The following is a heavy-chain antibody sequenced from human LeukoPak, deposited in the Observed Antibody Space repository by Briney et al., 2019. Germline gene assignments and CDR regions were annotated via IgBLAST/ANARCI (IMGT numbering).Heavy chain of an antibody. Sequence: GGSLRLSCAASGFTFSSYGMHWVRQAPGKGLEWVAVISYDGSNKYYADSVKGRFTISRDNSKNTLYLQMNSLRAEDTAVYYCARDPSIAVARFDYWGRGTLVTVSS. CDR3: ARDPSIAVARFDY. J-gene: IGHJ4*02. V-gene: IGHV3-30*03. CDR2: ISYDGSNK. D-gene: IGHD6-19*01. CDR1: GFTFSSYG.